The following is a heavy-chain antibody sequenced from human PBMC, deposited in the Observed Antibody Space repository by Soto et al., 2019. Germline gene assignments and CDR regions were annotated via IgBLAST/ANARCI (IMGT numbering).Heavy chain of an antibody. Sequence: EVQLLESGGALVQPGVSLRLSCAASGFTFSTYAIIWARQAPGKGLEWVSVISGSGDKTYYADSVKGRFTISRDNSKNTVFLQMNSLNVEDTAVYYCAKGGWGTVLDYWGQGTLVTVSS. V-gene: IGHV3-23*01. J-gene: IGHJ4*02. CDR3: AKGGWGTVLDY. CDR2: ISGSGDKT. CDR1: GFTFSTYA. D-gene: IGHD1-7*01.